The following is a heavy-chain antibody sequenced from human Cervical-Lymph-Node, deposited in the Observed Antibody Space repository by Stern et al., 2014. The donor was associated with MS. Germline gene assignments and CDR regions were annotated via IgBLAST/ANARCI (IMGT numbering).Heavy chain of an antibody. CDR3: ARTVATSRTDF. V-gene: IGHV3-21*01. CDR2: ISGSSSYI. D-gene: IGHD4-17*01. J-gene: IGHJ4*02. Sequence: VQLVESGGGLVKPGGSLRLSCAASGFTFSSYGMNWVRQAPGKGLEWVSSISGSSSYISYADSMKGRFTISRDNAKNSLYLQMNSLRVEDTAVYYCARTVATSRTDFWGQGSLVTVSS. CDR1: GFTFSSYG.